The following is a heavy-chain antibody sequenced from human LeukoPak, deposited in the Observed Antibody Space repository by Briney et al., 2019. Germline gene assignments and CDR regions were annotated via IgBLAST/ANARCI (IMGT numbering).Heavy chain of an antibody. J-gene: IGHJ6*02. D-gene: IGHD6-19*01. CDR3: ARDSGQSVGPRAYYYGMDV. V-gene: IGHV3-23*01. CDR1: GFTFSSYA. CDR2: ISGSGGST. Sequence: PGGSLRLSCAASGFTFSSYAMSWVRQAPGKGLEWVSAISGSGGSTYYADSVKGRFTISRDNAKNSLYLQMNSLRAEDTAVYYCARDSGQSVGPRAYYYGMDVWGQGTTVTVSS.